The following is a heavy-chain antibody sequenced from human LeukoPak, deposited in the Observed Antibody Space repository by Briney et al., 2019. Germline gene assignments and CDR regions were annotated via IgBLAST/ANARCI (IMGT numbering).Heavy chain of an antibody. V-gene: IGHV4-39*01. CDR3: ARNDWYGPYDY. J-gene: IGHJ4*02. Sequence: PSETLSLTCTVSGGSISNNNYYWDWIRQPPGKGLEWIGNIYYSGSTYYNPSLKSRVTISVDTSKNQFSLKLSSVTAADTAVYYCARNDWYGPYDYWGQGTLVTVSS. CDR2: IYYSGST. D-gene: IGHD1-1*01. CDR1: GGSISNNNYY.